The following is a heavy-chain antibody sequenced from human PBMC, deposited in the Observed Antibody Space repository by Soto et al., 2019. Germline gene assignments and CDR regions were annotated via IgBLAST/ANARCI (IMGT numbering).Heavy chain of an antibody. Sequence: QVQLVESGGGVVQPGRSLRLSCAASGLTFSSYGMHWVRQAPGRGLEWVAVISYDGSNKYYADSVKGRFTISRDNSKNTLYLQMNSLRAEDTAVYYCAKEGAVAGPFDYWGQGTLVTVSS. CDR3: AKEGAVAGPFDY. D-gene: IGHD6-19*01. J-gene: IGHJ4*02. CDR1: GLTFSSYG. V-gene: IGHV3-30*18. CDR2: ISYDGSNK.